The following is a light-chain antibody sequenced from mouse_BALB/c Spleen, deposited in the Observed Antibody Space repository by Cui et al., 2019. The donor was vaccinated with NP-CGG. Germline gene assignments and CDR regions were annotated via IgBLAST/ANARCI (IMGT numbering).Light chain of an antibody. CDR1: TGAVTTSNY. Sequence: QAAVTQESALTTSPGETVTPTCRSSTGAVTTSNYANWVQEKPDHLFTGLIGGTNNRVPGVPARFSGSLIGDKAALTITGAQTEDEAIYFCALWYSNHWVFGGGTKLTVL. V-gene: IGLV1*01. CDR3: ALWYSNHWV. J-gene: IGLJ1*01. CDR2: GTN.